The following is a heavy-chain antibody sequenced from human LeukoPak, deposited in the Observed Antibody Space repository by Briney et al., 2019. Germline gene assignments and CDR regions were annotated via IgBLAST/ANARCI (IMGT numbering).Heavy chain of an antibody. CDR3: ARESIVVVPAGPSVNWFDP. Sequence: GASVKVSCKASGYTFTGYYMHWVRQAPGQGLEWMGRINPNSGGTNYAQKFQGRVTMTRDTSISTAYMELSRLRSDDTAVYYCARESIVVVPAGPSVNWFDPWGQGTLVTVSS. CDR1: GYTFTGYY. CDR2: INPNSGGT. V-gene: IGHV1-2*06. D-gene: IGHD2-2*01. J-gene: IGHJ5*02.